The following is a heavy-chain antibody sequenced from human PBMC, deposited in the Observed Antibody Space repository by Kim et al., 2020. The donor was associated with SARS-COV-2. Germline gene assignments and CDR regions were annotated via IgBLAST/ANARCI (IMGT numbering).Heavy chain of an antibody. J-gene: IGHJ4*02. Sequence: NTNSAQKFQGRFTMTRDKSTSTVYMDLGSLRFEDTAIYYCAREKAGGYWDFWGQGTLVTVSA. D-gene: IGHD2-8*02. CDR2: NT. CDR3: AREKAGGYWDF. V-gene: IGHV1-46*01.